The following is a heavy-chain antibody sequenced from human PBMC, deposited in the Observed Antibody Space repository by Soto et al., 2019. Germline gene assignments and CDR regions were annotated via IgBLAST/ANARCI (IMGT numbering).Heavy chain of an antibody. V-gene: IGHV4-31*03. Sequence: QVQLQESGPGLVKPSQTLSLTCTVSGGSITSGGYYWTWIRQHPGKGLEWIGYIYYSRSTYYNPTLKSRFTISIDTSKNQFSLKLSSVTAADTVVYYCARLAGEEDIAYWGQGTLVTVSS. D-gene: IGHD5-12*01. CDR3: ARLAGEEDIAY. CDR2: IYYSRST. CDR1: GGSITSGGYY. J-gene: IGHJ4*02.